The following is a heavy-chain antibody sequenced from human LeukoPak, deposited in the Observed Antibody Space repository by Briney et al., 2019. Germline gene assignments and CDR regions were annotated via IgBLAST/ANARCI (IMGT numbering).Heavy chain of an antibody. J-gene: IGHJ4*02. V-gene: IGHV1-18*01. Sequence: APVKACCKASGYTFTSYDISWVRRAPGHGVRWRGWSNAYNGNTKYAQKLQRRVTITTDTYTSTAHIVQSSLRSEDTAVYYCASVPIQLWLPGGYWGQGTLVTVSS. CDR1: GYTFTSYD. CDR2: SNAYNGNT. CDR3: ASVPIQLWLPGGY. D-gene: IGHD5-18*01.